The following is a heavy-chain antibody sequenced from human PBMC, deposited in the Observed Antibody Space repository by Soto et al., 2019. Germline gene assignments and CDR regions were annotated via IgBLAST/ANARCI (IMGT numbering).Heavy chain of an antibody. CDR2: IYWDDDK. CDR1: GFSLSTSGVD. V-gene: IGHV2-5*02. D-gene: IGHD6-6*01. J-gene: IGHJ4*02. CDR3: AHRRPYSNSPEYFFDY. Sequence: QITLKESGPTLVKPTQTLTLTCTFSGFSLSTSGVDVGLIRQPPGKALEWVALIYWDDDKRSKPSLKSRLTITKGTSRNQLVLTMTNMYPLDTATYSCAHRRPYSNSPEYFFDYWGQGTLVTVSS.